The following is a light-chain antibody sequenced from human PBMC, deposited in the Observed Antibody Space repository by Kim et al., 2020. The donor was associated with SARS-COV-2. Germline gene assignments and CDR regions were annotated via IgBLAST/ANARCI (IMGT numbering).Light chain of an antibody. V-gene: IGKV1-17*01. Sequence: SAGDRVTITCRANQDISNYLSWYQQNPGRAPKRLIYGASSLQSGVPSRFSGSGSGTEFTLTISSLQPEDFATYFCLQRNTFPITFGQGTRLEIK. CDR1: QDISNY. J-gene: IGKJ5*01. CDR3: LQRNTFPIT. CDR2: GAS.